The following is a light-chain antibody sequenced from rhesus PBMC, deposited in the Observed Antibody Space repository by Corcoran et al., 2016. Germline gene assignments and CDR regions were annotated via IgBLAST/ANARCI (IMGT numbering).Light chain of an antibody. CDR1: QGISSY. J-gene: IGKJ1*01. V-gene: IGKV1-28*03. CDR3: PQPNSHPRT. Sequence: DIQMTQSPSSLSAPVGDTVTITCRASQGISSYFNWFQQKPGKAPKLLNYAAFRLQSGVPSRFSGSGSGTDFTLPIGNLQPETFTAYFCPQPNSHPRTFGQGAKVEI. CDR2: AAF.